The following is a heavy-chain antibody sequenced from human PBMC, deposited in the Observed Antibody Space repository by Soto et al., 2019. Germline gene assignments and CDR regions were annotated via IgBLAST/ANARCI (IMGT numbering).Heavy chain of an antibody. Sequence: ASVKVSCKASGYTFTGYYMHWVRQAPGQGLEWMGWINPNSGGTNYAQKFQGWVTMTRDTSISTAYMELSRLRSDDTAVYYCARENSYCGGDCYSGWFDPWGQGTLVTVSS. V-gene: IGHV1-2*04. D-gene: IGHD2-21*01. CDR1: GYTFTGYY. J-gene: IGHJ5*02. CDR3: ARENSYCGGDCYSGWFDP. CDR2: INPNSGGT.